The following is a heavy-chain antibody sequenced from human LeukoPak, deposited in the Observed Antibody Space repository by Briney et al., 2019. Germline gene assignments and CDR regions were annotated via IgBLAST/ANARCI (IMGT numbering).Heavy chain of an antibody. V-gene: IGHV3-30*04. CDR3: AKSIGEPSDY. CDR2: ISYDGSNK. J-gene: IGHJ4*02. Sequence: QSGGSLRLSCAASGFTFSSYAMHWVRQAPGKGLEWVAVISYDGSNKYYADSVKGRFTISRDNSKNTLYLQLNTLRAEDTAVYYCAKSIGEPSDYWGQGTLVTISS. CDR1: GFTFSSYA. D-gene: IGHD3-10*01.